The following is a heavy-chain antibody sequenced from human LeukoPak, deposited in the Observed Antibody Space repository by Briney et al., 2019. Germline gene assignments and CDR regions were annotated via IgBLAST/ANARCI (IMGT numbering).Heavy chain of an antibody. D-gene: IGHD3-22*01. CDR1: GGSFSGYY. V-gene: IGHV4-34*01. J-gene: IGHJ6*03. Sequence: SETLSLTCAVYGGSFSGYYWSWIRQPPGKGLEWIGEINHSGSTNYNPSLKSRVTISVDTSKNQFSLKLSSVTAADTAVYYCARESGYYDSSGYSRYYYYMDVWGKGTTVTVS. CDR2: INHSGST. CDR3: ARESGYYDSSGYSRYYYYMDV.